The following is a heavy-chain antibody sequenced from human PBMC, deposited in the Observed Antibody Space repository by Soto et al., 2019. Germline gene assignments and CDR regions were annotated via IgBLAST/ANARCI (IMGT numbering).Heavy chain of an antibody. D-gene: IGHD3-9*01. CDR3: ARAGSDDILTGYYLGPPYYYYYMDV. Sequence: SVKVSCKASGGTFSSYTISWVRQAPGQGLEWMGRIIPILGIANYAQKFQGRVTITADKSTSTAYMELSSLRSEDTAVYYCARAGSDDILTGYYLGPPYYYYYMDVWGKGTTVTVSS. J-gene: IGHJ6*03. CDR1: GGTFSSYT. CDR2: IIPILGIA. V-gene: IGHV1-69*02.